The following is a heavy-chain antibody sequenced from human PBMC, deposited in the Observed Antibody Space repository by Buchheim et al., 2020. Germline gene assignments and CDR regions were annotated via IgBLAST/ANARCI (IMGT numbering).Heavy chain of an antibody. Sequence: EVQLVESGRGLVKPGGSLRLSCAASGFTFRSYSMNWVRQAPGKGLEWVSSIGSRSSYRYYADSVKGRFTISRDNAENHLYVQMNSLRAEDTAVYYCARANENYSGFDYWGQGTL. V-gene: IGHV3-21*01. D-gene: IGHD1-7*01. J-gene: IGHJ4*02. CDR2: IGSRSSYR. CDR3: ARANENYSGFDY. CDR1: GFTFRSYS.